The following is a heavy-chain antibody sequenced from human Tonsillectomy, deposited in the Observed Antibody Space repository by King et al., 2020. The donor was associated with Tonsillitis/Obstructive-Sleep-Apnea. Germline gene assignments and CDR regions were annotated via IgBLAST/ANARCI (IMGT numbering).Heavy chain of an antibody. CDR2: IYYSGST. CDR3: ARPTTTGTTISAFDI. Sequence: LQLQESGPGLVKPSETLSLTCTVSGGSISSSSYYWGWIRQPPGKGLEWIGSIYYSGSTYSNPSLKSRVTISVDTSKNQFSLKLSSVTAADTAVYYCARPTTTGTTISAFDIWGQGTMVTVSS. D-gene: IGHD1-1*01. J-gene: IGHJ3*02. CDR1: GGSISSSSYY. V-gene: IGHV4-39*01.